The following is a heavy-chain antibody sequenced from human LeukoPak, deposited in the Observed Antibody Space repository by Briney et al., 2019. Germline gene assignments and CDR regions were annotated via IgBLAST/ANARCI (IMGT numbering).Heavy chain of an antibody. Sequence: SETLSLTCAVSGGSISSSNWWSWVRQPPGKGLEWIGEIYHSGSTNYNPSLKSRVTISVDKSKNQFPLKLSSVTAADTAVYYCARGAYYYGYYYYYMDVWGKGTTVTVSS. CDR2: IYHSGST. J-gene: IGHJ6*03. V-gene: IGHV4-4*02. CDR1: GGSISSSNW. CDR3: ARGAYYYGYYYYYMDV. D-gene: IGHD3-10*01.